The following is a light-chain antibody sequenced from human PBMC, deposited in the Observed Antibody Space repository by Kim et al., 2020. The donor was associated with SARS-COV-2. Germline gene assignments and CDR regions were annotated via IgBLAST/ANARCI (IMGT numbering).Light chain of an antibody. CDR2: EVT. CDR1: SSDVGSYNL. CDR3: CSFASSNAWV. J-gene: IGLJ3*02. V-gene: IGLV2-23*02. Sequence: QSALSQPASVSGSPGQSITISCTGTSSDVGSYNLVSWYQHHPGKAPKLMIYEVTKRPSGVSNRFSGSKSGKTASLTISGLQAEDEADYYCCSFASSNAWVFGGGTKVTVL.